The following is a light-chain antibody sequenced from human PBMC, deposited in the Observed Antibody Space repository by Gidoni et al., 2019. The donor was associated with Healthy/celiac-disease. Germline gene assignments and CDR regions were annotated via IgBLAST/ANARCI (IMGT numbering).Light chain of an antibody. Sequence: DIVMTQSPDSLAVSLGERATINCKSSQSVLYSSNNKNYLAWYQQKPGQPPKLLIYWASTRESGVPDRFSGSGSGTDFTLTISSLQAEDVAVYYCQQYYSTSQCSFGQXTKLEIK. J-gene: IGKJ2*04. CDR1: QSVLYSSNNKNY. V-gene: IGKV4-1*01. CDR2: WAS. CDR3: QQYYSTSQCS.